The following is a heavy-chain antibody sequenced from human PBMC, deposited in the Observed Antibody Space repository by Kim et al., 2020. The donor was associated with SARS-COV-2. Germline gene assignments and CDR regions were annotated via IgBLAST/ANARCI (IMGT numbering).Heavy chain of an antibody. CDR3: ARDIWSGTHKFFDY. J-gene: IGHJ4*02. V-gene: IGHV3-33*01. D-gene: IGHD1-7*01. Sequence: AASVKGRFTISRDNSKNTLYLQMNSLGAEDTAVYYCARDIWSGTHKFFDYWGQGTLVTVSS.